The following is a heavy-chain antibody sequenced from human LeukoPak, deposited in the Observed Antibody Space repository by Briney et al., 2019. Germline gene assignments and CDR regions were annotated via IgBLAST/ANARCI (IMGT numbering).Heavy chain of an antibody. V-gene: IGHV4-38-2*01. Sequence: ASETLSLTCAVSGYSISSGYYWGWIRQPPGKGLEWIGSIYRSGSTYYNPSLKSRVTISVDTSKNQFSLKLSSVTAADTAVYYCARVDSSGYYTFFDYWGQGTLVTVSS. CDR2: IYRSGST. D-gene: IGHD3-22*01. CDR3: ARVDSSGYYTFFDY. CDR1: GYSISSGYY. J-gene: IGHJ4*02.